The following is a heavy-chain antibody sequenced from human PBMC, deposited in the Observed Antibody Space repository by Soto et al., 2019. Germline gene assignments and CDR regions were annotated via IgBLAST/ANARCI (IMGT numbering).Heavy chain of an antibody. V-gene: IGHV3-48*03. CDR1: GFTFSSYE. J-gene: IGHJ6*02. CDR2: ISSSGSTI. D-gene: IGHD6-13*01. CDR3: ARVNSRHYYGMDV. Sequence: GGSLRVSCAASGFTFSSYEMNWVRQAPGKGLEWVSYISSSGSTIYYADSVKGRFTISRDNAKNSLYLQMNSLRAEDTAVYYCARVNSRHYYGMDVWGQGTTVTVSS.